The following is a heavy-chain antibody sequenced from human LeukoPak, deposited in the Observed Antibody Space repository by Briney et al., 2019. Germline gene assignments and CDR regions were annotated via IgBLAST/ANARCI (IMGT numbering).Heavy chain of an antibody. J-gene: IGHJ4*02. CDR3: ARVSLVLRFLEFDY. V-gene: IGHV1-2*02. D-gene: IGHD3-3*01. Sequence: ASVRVSCKAYGYTFTGYYMHWVRQAPGQGREGMGWINANSGGTNYAQKFQGRVTMTRDTSTSTAYMEERRLRCEDTAVYYCARVSLVLRFLEFDYWARDTLLPLS. CDR2: INANSGGT. CDR1: GYTFTGYY.